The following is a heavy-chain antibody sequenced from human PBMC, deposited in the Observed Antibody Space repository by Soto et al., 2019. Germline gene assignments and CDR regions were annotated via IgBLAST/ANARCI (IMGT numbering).Heavy chain of an antibody. V-gene: IGHV3-23*01. J-gene: IGHJ4*02. D-gene: IGHD6-19*01. CDR3: AKDQSISGWNGWNY. Sequence: GGSLRLSCTASGLTFSNYAMSWVRQAPGKGLEWVSTLSGSGGSTYYADSVKGRFTISRDNSKNTLYLQMNSLRGEDTAVYYCAKDQSISGWNGWNYWGQGTLVTVSS. CDR2: LSGSGGST. CDR1: GLTFSNYA.